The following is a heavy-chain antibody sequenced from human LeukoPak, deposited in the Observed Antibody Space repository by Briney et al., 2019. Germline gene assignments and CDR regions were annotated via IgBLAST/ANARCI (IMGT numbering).Heavy chain of an antibody. Sequence: ASVKVSCKASGYTFTSYYMHWVRQAPGQGLEWMGWINPNSGGTNYAQKLQGRVTMTTDTSTSTAYMELRSLRSDDTAVYYCARDPLGLVSLFDYWGQGTLVTVSS. V-gene: IGHV1-2*02. CDR2: INPNSGGT. CDR1: GYTFTSYY. J-gene: IGHJ4*02. CDR3: ARDPLGLVSLFDY. D-gene: IGHD6-6*01.